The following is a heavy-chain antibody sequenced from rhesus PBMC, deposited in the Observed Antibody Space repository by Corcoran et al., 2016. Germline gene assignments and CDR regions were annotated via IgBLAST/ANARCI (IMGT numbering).Heavy chain of an antibody. J-gene: IGHJ6*01. V-gene: IGHV2-152*01. CDR2: IYGEDDK. CDR1: GFSLTTSGMG. D-gene: IGHD4-29*01. CDR3: TRGGYGSSYGLDS. Sequence: QVTLKESGPALVKPTQTLTLTCTFSGFSLTTSGMGVGWIRKPPGKALEWLALIYGEDDKRYSTSLKSRLTISKDTSKNQVLLTMTNMDPMDTATYYCTRGGYGSSYGLDSWGQGVVVTVSS.